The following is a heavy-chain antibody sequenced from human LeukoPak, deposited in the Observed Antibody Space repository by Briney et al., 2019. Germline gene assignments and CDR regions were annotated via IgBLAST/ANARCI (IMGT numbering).Heavy chain of an antibody. CDR1: GFTFSSYA. CDR2: ISGSGGST. D-gene: IGHD6-19*01. V-gene: IGHV3-23*01. CDR3: AKDLFQGIAVAGTGENFDY. Sequence: YPGGSLRLSCAASGFTFSSYAMSWVRQAPGKGLEWVSAISGSGGSTYYADSVKGRFTISRDNSKNTLYLQMNSLRAEDTAVYYCAKDLFQGIAVAGTGENFDYWGQGTLVTVSS. J-gene: IGHJ4*02.